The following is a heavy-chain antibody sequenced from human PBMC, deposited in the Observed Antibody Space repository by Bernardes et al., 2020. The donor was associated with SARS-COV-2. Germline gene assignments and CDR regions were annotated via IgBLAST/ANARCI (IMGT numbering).Heavy chain of an antibody. D-gene: IGHD3-22*01. Sequence: SETLSLTCAVYGGSFSCYYWSWIRHPPGKGLEWIGEINHSGSTNYNPSLKSRITISVDTSKNQFSLKLSSVTAADTAVYYCARRTKMTMIVIAVVGWFDPWGQGTLVTVSS. V-gene: IGHV4-34*01. CDR1: GGSFSCYY. CDR2: INHSGST. J-gene: IGHJ5*02. CDR3: ARRTKMTMIVIAVVGWFDP.